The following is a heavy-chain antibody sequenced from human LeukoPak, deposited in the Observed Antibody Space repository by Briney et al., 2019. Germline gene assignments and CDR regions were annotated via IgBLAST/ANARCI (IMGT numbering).Heavy chain of an antibody. CDR2: INPKSGDA. CDR1: GYTFTGYY. V-gene: IGHV1-2*02. J-gene: IGHJ4*02. D-gene: IGHD6-6*01. CDR3: ARDRSIAAKGFR. Sequence: ASVKVSCKASGYTFTGYYLHWVRLAPGQGLDWMGWINPKSGDANYAQKFQGRVTMTRDTSISTAYMELSRLRSDDTAVYYCARDRSIAAKGFRWGQGTLVTVSS.